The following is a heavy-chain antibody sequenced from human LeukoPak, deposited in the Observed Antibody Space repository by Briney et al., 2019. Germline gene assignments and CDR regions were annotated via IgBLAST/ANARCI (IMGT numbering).Heavy chain of an antibody. CDR1: GYTFTSYG. Sequence: ASVKVSCKASGYTFTSYGISWVRQAPGQGLEWMGWVSAYNGNTNYAQKLQGRVTMTTDTSTSTAYMELGSLRSDDTAVYYCARDFYSSSWYGGDYYYGMDVWGQGTTVTVSS. J-gene: IGHJ6*02. V-gene: IGHV1-18*01. D-gene: IGHD6-13*01. CDR3: ARDFYSSSWYGGDYYYGMDV. CDR2: VSAYNGNT.